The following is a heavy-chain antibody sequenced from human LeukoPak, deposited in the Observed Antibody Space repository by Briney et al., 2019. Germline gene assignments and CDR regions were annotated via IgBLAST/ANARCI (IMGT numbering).Heavy chain of an antibody. D-gene: IGHD2-15*01. J-gene: IGHJ4*02. Sequence: GGSLRLSCAASGFTFSSYWMHWVRQSPGKGLVSVSGISTDGSSTSYAESVKGRFTISRDNAKNTLYLQMNSLRAEDTAVYYCARVGLPYCSGGSCYSGDNWGQGTLVTVSS. CDR2: ISTDGSST. V-gene: IGHV3-74*01. CDR3: ARVGLPYCSGGSCYSGDN. CDR1: GFTFSSYW.